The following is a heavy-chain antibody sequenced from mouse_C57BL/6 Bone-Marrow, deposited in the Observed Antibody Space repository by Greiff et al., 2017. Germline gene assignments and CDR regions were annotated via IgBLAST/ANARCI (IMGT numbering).Heavy chain of an antibody. V-gene: IGHV1-18*01. D-gene: IGHD2-1*01. CDR2: INPNNGGT. J-gene: IGHJ2*01. CDR1: GYTFTDYN. CDR3: ARRRVYRGYFDY. Sequence: EVQLVESGPELVKPGASVKIPCKASGYTFTDYNMDWVKQSHGKSLEWIGDINPNNGGTIYNQKFKGKATLTVDKSSSTAYMELRSLTSEDTAVYYCARRRVYRGYFDYWGQGTTRTVSS.